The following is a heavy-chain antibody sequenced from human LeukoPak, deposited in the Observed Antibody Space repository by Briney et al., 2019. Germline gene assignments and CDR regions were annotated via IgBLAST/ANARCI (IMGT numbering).Heavy chain of an antibody. Sequence: GGSLRLSCAASGFTFSSYSMNWVRQAPGKGLEWVSSISSSSSYIYYADSVKGRFTISRDNAKNSLYLQMNSLRAEDTAVYYCARGLSGYDFGVGYYYYYMDVWGKGTTVTVSS. J-gene: IGHJ6*03. V-gene: IGHV3-21*01. CDR3: ARGLSGYDFGVGYYYYYMDV. D-gene: IGHD5-12*01. CDR1: GFTFSSYS. CDR2: ISSSSSYI.